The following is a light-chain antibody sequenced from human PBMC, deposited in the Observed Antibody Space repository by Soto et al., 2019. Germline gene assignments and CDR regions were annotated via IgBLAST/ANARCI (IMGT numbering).Light chain of an antibody. CDR2: GSS. CDR3: QQYGTSPWT. J-gene: IGKJ1*01. Sequence: EIVLTQSPATLSLSPGERATLSCRASQSVSSSYLAWYQQKPGQAPRLLIYGSSNRATGIPDRFSGSGSGTDFTLIITRLEPEDFAVYYCQQYGTSPWTFGQGTKVEIK. V-gene: IGKV3-20*01. CDR1: QSVSSSY.